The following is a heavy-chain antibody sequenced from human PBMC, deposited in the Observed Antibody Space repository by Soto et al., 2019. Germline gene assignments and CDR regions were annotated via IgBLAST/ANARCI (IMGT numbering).Heavy chain of an antibody. Sequence: GVSLSLSCAASGFPFSSYAMSWGRPAPRKGLEWVSAISGSGVSTYYADSVKGRFTISRDNSKNTLYLQMNSLRAEDTAVYYCAKVGDYYGSGSLNNWFDPWGQGTLVTVSA. V-gene: IGHV3-23*01. CDR1: GFPFSSYA. D-gene: IGHD3-10*01. CDR3: AKVGDYYGSGSLNNWFDP. CDR2: ISGSGVST. J-gene: IGHJ5*02.